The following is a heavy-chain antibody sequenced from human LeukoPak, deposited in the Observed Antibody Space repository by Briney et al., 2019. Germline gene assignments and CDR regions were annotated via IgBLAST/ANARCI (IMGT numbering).Heavy chain of an antibody. CDR1: GGTFSSYA. J-gene: IGHJ1*01. CDR3: ARDAEVRGDT. V-gene: IGHV1-69*04. Sequence: SVKVSCKASGGTFSSYAISWVRQAPGQGLEWMGRIIPILGIANYAQKFQGRVTITADKSTSTAYMELSSLRSDDTAVYYCARDAEVRGDTWGQGTLVTVSS. D-gene: IGHD3-10*01. CDR2: IIPILGIA.